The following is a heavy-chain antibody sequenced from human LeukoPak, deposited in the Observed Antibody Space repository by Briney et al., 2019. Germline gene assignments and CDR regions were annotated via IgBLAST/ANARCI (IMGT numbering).Heavy chain of an antibody. CDR1: GGSISSYY. J-gene: IGHJ4*02. CDR3: AGHHPRNTVDF. V-gene: IGHV4-59*08. D-gene: IGHD2-8*02. CDR2: ISDIGSI. Sequence: PSETLPLTCTVSGGSISSYYWSWIRQPPGRGLEWIAYISDIGSINYNPSLKSRVTISLDTSKNQFSLKLSSVTAADTAVYYCAGHHPRNTVDFWGQGTLVTVSS.